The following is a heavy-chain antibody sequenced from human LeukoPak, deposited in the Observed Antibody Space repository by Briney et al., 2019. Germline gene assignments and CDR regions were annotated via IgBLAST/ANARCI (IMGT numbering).Heavy chain of an antibody. CDR1: GGSISSGDYY. J-gene: IGHJ5*02. Sequence: SETLSLTCTVSGGSISSGDYYWSWIRQPAGKGLEWIGRIYTSGGTNYNPSLKSRVTISVDTSKHQFSLKLSSVTAADTAVYYCARLLRVGYCSTTTCNWFDPWGQGTLVTVSS. CDR3: ARLLRVGYCSTTTCNWFDP. V-gene: IGHV4-61*02. CDR2: IYTSGGT. D-gene: IGHD2-2*03.